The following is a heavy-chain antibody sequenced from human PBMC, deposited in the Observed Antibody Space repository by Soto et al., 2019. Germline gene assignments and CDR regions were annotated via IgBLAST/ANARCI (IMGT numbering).Heavy chain of an antibody. CDR1: GFTFSNYA. D-gene: IGHD3-10*01. CDR2: VSGGGGDT. V-gene: IGHV3-23*01. CDR3: AKGLWFGESYGLSDY. J-gene: IGHJ4*02. Sequence: GGSLRLSCAASGFTFSNYAVSWVRQAPGKGLEWVSAVSGGGGDTYYADSVKGRFTISRDNSKNTLYLQVTSLRAEDTAVYYCAKGLWFGESYGLSDYWGQGTLVTVSS.